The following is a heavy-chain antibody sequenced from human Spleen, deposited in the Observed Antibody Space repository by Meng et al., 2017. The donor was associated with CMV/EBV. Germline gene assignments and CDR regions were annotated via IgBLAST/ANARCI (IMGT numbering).Heavy chain of an antibody. CDR3: ASGGDYYDFWSGHPRHYDGMDV. V-gene: IGHV4-38-2*02. J-gene: IGHJ6*02. CDR1: GYSISSGYY. Sequence: SETLSLTCTVSGYSISSGYYWGWIRQPPGKGLEWIGYIYYSGSTNYNPSLKSRVTISVDTSKNQFSLKLSSVTAADTAVYYCASGGDYYDFWSGHPRHYDGMDVWGQGTTVTVSS. D-gene: IGHD3-3*01. CDR2: IYYSGST.